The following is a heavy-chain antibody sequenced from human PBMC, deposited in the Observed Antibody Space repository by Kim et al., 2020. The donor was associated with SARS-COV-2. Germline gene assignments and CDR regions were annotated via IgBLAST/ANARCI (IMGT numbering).Heavy chain of an antibody. CDR2: ISSSGSTI. Sequence: GGSLRLSCAASGFTFSSYEMNWVRQAPGKGLEWVSYISSSGSTIYYADSVKGRFTISRDNAKNSLYLQMNSLRAEDTAVYYCARDAEQWLVPRYFDLWGRGTLVTVSS. D-gene: IGHD6-19*01. CDR3: ARDAEQWLVPRYFDL. V-gene: IGHV3-48*03. J-gene: IGHJ2*01. CDR1: GFTFSSYE.